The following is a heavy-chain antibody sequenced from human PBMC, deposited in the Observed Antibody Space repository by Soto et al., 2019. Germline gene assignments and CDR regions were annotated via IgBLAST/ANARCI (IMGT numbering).Heavy chain of an antibody. J-gene: IGHJ4*02. CDR3: AKENGYSSSWFEFDY. CDR1: GFTFSSYA. Sequence: SLRLSCAASGFTFSSYAMSWVRQAPGKGLEWVSAISGSGGSTYYADSVKSRFTISRDNSKNTLYLQMNSLRAEDTAVYYCAKENGYSSSWFEFDYWGQGTLVTVSS. CDR2: ISGSGGST. D-gene: IGHD6-13*01. V-gene: IGHV3-23*01.